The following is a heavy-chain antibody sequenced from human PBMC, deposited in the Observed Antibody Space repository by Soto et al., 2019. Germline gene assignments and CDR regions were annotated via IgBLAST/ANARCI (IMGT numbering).Heavy chain of an antibody. V-gene: IGHV3-13*01. CDR3: ARGPPTTIIYYYYMDV. CDR1: GFTFSSYD. J-gene: IGHJ6*03. Sequence: GGSLRLSCAASGFTFSSYDMHWVRQATGKGLEWVSAIGTAGDTYYPGSVKGRFTISREKAKNSLYLQMNNRRAGDTTVEYYARGPPTTIIYYYYMDVWGKGTTVTVSS. CDR2: IGTAGDT. D-gene: IGHD1-26*01.